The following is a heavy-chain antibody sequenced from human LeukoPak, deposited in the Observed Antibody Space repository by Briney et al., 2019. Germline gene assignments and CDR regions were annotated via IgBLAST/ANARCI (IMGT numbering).Heavy chain of an antibody. Sequence: SETLSLTCAVYGGSFGGYYWSWIRQPPGKGLEWIGEINHSGSTNYNPSLKSRVTISVDTSKNQFSLKLSSVTAADTAVYYCARDKSRTYGSADAFDIWGQGTMVTVSS. J-gene: IGHJ3*02. V-gene: IGHV4-34*01. CDR3: ARDKSRTYGSADAFDI. D-gene: IGHD3-10*01. CDR1: GGSFGGYY. CDR2: INHSGST.